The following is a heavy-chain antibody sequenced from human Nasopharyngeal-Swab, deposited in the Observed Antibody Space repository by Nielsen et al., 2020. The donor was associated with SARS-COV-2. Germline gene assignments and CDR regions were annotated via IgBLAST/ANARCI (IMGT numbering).Heavy chain of an antibody. V-gene: IGHV3-33*01. J-gene: IGHJ4*02. Sequence: GGSLRLSCAASGLTFSSYGMHWASQAPGKGLEWVAVTWYDGSNKYYADSVKGRFTISRDNSTNTLYLQMNSLRAEDTAVYYCARDETVDTAMVTLPDYWGQGTLVTVSS. CDR3: ARDETVDTAMVTLPDY. CDR2: TWYDGSNK. CDR1: GLTFSSYG. D-gene: IGHD5-18*01.